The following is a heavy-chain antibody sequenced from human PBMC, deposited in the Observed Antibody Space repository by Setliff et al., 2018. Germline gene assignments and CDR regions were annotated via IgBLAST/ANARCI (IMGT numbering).Heavy chain of an antibody. CDR3: FGAGTCSY. CDR1: GFTYNNCW. CDR2: RNPDGSEK. Sequence: PGGSLRLSCGASGFTYNNCWVSWVRQAPGKGLEWLASRNPDGSEKNYVDSVKGRVTISRDNAKNPLSLQMNSLRTEDTAVYYCFGAGTCSYWGRGTLVTVSS. D-gene: IGHD3-10*01. V-gene: IGHV3-7*01. J-gene: IGHJ4*02.